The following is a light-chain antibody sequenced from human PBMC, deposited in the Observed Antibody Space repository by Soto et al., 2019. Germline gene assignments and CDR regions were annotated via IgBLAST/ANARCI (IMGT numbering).Light chain of an antibody. CDR1: SSDVGGYNY. CDR3: SSYTSSSTLGV. Sequence: QSALTQPASVSGSPGQSITISCTGTSSDVGGYNYVSWYQQHPGKAPKLMIYDVSNRPSGVSNRFSGSKSGNTASLTISGLKAEDEADYYCSSYTSSSTLGVFGGGTMLTVL. J-gene: IGLJ3*02. V-gene: IGLV2-14*01. CDR2: DVS.